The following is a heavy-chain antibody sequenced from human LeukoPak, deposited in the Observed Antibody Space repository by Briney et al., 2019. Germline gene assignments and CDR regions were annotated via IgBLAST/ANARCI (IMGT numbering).Heavy chain of an antibody. V-gene: IGHV4-39*01. CDR2: IYYSGNT. CDR3: ARSLNADY. D-gene: IGHD2-2*01. J-gene: IGHJ4*02. Sequence: PSETLSLTCTVSGGSISSSSYYWGWIRQPPGKGLEWIGNIYYSGNTYYNPSLKSRVSISVDTSKNQFSLKLSSVTAADTAVYYCARSLNADYWGQGTLVTVSS. CDR1: GGSISSSSYY.